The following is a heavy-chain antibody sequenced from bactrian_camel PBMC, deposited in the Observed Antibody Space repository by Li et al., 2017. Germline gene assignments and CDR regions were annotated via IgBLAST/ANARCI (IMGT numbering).Heavy chain of an antibody. CDR1: GDIDSSCQ. D-gene: IGHD2*01. CDR3: AADRFQWPITTVTCTTWLGY. J-gene: IGHJ6*01. Sequence: VQLVESGGGSVQVGGSLKLSCAASGDIDSSCQMGWYRQTPGKGPLDRELVAAILTDGTTTYSDSVKGRVTISQDNAKNTVYLQMNSLNSEDSAVYYCAADRFQWPITTVTCTTWLGYWGQGTQVTVS. CDR2: ILTDGTT. V-gene: IGHV3S53*01.